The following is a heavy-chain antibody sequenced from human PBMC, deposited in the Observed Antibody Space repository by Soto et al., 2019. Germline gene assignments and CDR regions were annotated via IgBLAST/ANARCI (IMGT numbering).Heavy chain of an antibody. J-gene: IGHJ4*02. CDR3: GRDPSSMDLDVSDS. CDR1: GFTFSGDG. CDR2: ISGSSSTI. V-gene: IGHV3-48*02. D-gene: IGHD1-1*01. Sequence: EVQLVESGGGLVQPGGSLRLSCAASGFTFSGDGMNWVRQAPGKGLEWVSYISGSSSTIYYADSVKGRVTISRHNAENSLYLQMNSWGDEATAVYFCGRDPSSMDLDVSDSGGQGPLVPVSS.